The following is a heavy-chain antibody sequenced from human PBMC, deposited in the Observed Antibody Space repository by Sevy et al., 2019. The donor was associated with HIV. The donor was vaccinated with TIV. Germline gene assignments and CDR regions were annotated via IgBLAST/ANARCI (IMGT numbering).Heavy chain of an antibody. Sequence: SETLSLTCAVYGGSFSGYYWSWIRQPPGKGLEWIGEINHSGSTNYNPSLKSRVTISVDTSKNQFSLKLSSVTAADTAVYYCARGTHGSGSYYNILSGMDVWGQGTTVTVSS. CDR2: INHSGST. J-gene: IGHJ6*02. CDR1: GGSFSGYY. CDR3: ARGTHGSGSYYNILSGMDV. D-gene: IGHD3-10*01. V-gene: IGHV4-34*01.